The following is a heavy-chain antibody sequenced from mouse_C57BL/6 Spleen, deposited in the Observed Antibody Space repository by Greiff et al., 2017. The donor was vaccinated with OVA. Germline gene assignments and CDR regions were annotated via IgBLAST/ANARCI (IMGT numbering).Heavy chain of an antibody. V-gene: IGHV1-53*01. D-gene: IGHD1-1*01. CDR2: INPSNGGT. CDR1: GFTFTSYW. Sequence: VQLQQPGTDLVKPGASLKLSCKASGFTFTSYWMHWVKQSPGQGLEWIGYINPSNGGTNYNEKFKSMATLTVDKSSSTAYMQLSSLTSEDSAVYYCARGPKYYGSTPFAYWGQGTLVTVSA. CDR3: ARGPKYYGSTPFAY. J-gene: IGHJ3*01.